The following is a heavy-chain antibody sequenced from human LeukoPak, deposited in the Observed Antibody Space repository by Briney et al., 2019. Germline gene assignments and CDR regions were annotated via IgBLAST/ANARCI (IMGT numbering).Heavy chain of an antibody. CDR3: ARGASSGWYAPDY. Sequence: ASVKVSCKASGYTFTNYDINWVRQATGQGLEWMGYMKPNSGNTGYAQKFQGRVTMTRDTSISTAYMELSSLTSEDTAVYYCARGASSGWYAPDYWGQGTLVTVSS. CDR2: MKPNSGNT. D-gene: IGHD6-19*01. CDR1: GYTFTNYD. J-gene: IGHJ4*02. V-gene: IGHV1-8*01.